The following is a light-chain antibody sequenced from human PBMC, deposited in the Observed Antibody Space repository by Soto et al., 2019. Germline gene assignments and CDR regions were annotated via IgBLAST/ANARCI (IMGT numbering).Light chain of an antibody. CDR3: QQRSNWPIT. CDR2: GAS. Sequence: EIVLTQSPGTLSLSPGEIAGLYCSARQTIISSYLTWYPPKPGQAPRLLIYGASSRATGIPDRFSGSGSGTDFTLTISSLEPEDFAVYYCQQRSNWPITFGQGTRLEIK. J-gene: IGKJ5*01. CDR1: QTIISSY. V-gene: IGKV3D-20*02.